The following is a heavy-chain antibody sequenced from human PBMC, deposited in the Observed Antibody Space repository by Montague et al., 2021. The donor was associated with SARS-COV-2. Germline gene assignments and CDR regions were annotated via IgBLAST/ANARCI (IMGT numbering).Heavy chain of an antibody. Sequence: SETLSLTCEVSGGSISSYYWNWIRQSPGKGLEWIGYVHYTGSTKYNPSLKTRVTLTLDTSKNHFSLKLSSVTAADTAVYYCARAQNTCFIGKCVNYFEVWGLGALVTVSS. V-gene: IGHV4-59*01. CDR3: ARAQNTCFIGKCVNYFEV. D-gene: IGHD2-15*01. CDR2: VHYTGST. J-gene: IGHJ4*02. CDR1: GGSISSYY.